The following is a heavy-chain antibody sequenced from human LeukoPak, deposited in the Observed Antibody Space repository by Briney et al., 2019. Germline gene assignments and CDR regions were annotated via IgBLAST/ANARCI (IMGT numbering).Heavy chain of an antibody. Sequence: GMSLILSCAASGVTLSPYGMHWVRQAPGKGLEWVAVISYEGGTQHYADSVKGRFIISRDNPRNTLYLQMNILRTEDTAVYYCAKEGTPQVSTWYDLWGQGTQVIVSS. V-gene: IGHV3-30*18. CDR3: AKEGTPQVSTWYDL. D-gene: IGHD3-10*01. J-gene: IGHJ5*02. CDR2: ISYEGGTQ. CDR1: GVTLSPYG.